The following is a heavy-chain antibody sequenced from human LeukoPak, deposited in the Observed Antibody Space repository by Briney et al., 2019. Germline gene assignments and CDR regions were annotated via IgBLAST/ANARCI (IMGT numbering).Heavy chain of an antibody. J-gene: IGHJ6*03. Sequence: PSETLSLSCSVSGNSISSYYWSWIRQPPGKGLEWMGYISYSGSTKYNPSLKSRVTISVETPKKQFSLKLRSVTAADTAVYFCARRPVTTFSDYMDVWGKGTTVTVSS. D-gene: IGHD4-17*01. V-gene: IGHV4-59*01. CDR1: GNSISSYY. CDR2: ISYSGST. CDR3: ARRPVTTFSDYMDV.